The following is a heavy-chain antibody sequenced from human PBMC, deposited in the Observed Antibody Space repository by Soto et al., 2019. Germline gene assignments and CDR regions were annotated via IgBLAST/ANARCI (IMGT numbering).Heavy chain of an antibody. J-gene: IGHJ4*02. D-gene: IGHD6-19*01. CDR3: ARGTVAGN. V-gene: IGHV4-34*01. CDR2: INHSGST. CDR1: GGSFSGYY. Sequence: QVQLQQWGAGLLKPSETLSLTCAVYGGSFSGYYWSWIRQPPGKGLEWIGEINHSGSTNYNPSLKSLVTISVDTSKNQFSLKLSSVTAADTAVYYCARGTVAGNWGQGTLVTVSS.